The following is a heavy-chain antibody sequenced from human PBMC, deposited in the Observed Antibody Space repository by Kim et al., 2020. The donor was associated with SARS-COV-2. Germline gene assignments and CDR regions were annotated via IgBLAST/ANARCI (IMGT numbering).Heavy chain of an antibody. Sequence: YNPSLKSRVTISVDTSKNQFSLKLSSVTAADTAVYYCARLREDTASDFDYWGQGTLVTVSS. J-gene: IGHJ4*02. D-gene: IGHD5-18*01. CDR3: ARLREDTASDFDY. V-gene: IGHV4-59*08.